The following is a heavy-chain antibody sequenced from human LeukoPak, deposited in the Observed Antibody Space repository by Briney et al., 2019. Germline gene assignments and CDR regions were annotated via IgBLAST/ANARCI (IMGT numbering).Heavy chain of an antibody. CDR3: VKPARGSGIQYGLDS. CDR1: GFSFSNYA. Sequence: GGSLRLSCSASGFSFSNYAMHWVRQAPGKGLEYVAAITINIDRTFYADSVNGRFTISRDNSRNTMYLQMSSLRPEDTALYYCVKPARGSGIQYGLDSWGQGTLVTVSS. D-gene: IGHD3-10*01. V-gene: IGHV3-64D*06. CDR2: ITINIDRT. J-gene: IGHJ4*02.